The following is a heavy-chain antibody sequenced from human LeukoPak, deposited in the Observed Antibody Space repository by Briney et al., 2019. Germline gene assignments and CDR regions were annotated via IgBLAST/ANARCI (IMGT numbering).Heavy chain of an antibody. CDR2: INHSGST. CDR1: GGSFSGYY. CDR3: ARGKTFDY. Sequence: KASETLPLTCAVYGGSFSGYYWSWIRQPPGKGLEWIGEINHSGSTNYNPSLKSRVTISVDTSKNQFSLKLSSVTAADTAVYYCARGKTFDYWGQGTLVTVSS. V-gene: IGHV4-34*01. J-gene: IGHJ4*02.